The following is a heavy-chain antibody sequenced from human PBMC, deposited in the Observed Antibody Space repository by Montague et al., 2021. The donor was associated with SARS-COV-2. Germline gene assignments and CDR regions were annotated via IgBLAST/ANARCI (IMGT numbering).Heavy chain of an antibody. CDR3: ARVGRQQLVRLFGMDV. D-gene: IGHD6-13*01. CDR1: GGSISSSSYY. CDR2: IYYGGST. J-gene: IGHJ6*02. Sequence: SETLSLTCTVSGGSISSSSYYWGWIRQPPGKGLEWIGSIYYGGSTYYNPSLKSRVTISVDTSKNQFSLKLSSVTAADTAVYYCARVGRQQLVRLFGMDVWGQGTTVTVSS. V-gene: IGHV4-39*07.